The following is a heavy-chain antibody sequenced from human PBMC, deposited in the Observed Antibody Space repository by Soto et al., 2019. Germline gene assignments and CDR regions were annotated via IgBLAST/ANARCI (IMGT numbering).Heavy chain of an antibody. CDR2: ISTGGDST. J-gene: IGHJ1*01. D-gene: IGHD2-21*02. CDR1: GFTFNSY. Sequence: EVQLLESGGGLVQRGGSLSLSCAASGFTFNSYMSWVRQAPGKGLEWVSGISTGGDSTYYADSVKGRFTISRDNSKNTLHLQMNSLRAEDTAVYYCAKEFGGYSLGSFQHWGQGTLVTVSS. V-gene: IGHV3-23*01. CDR3: AKEFGGYSLGSFQH.